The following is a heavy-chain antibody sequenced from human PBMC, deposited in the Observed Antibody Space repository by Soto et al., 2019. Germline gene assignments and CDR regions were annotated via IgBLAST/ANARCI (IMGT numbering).Heavy chain of an antibody. CDR2: ISGSGGST. D-gene: IGHD6-13*01. CDR1: GFTFSSYA. CDR3: AKSIAAAGPYYYGMDV. V-gene: IGHV3-23*01. Sequence: EVQLLESGGGLVQPRGSLRLSCAASGFTFSSYAMSWVRQAPGKGLEWVSAISGSGGSTYYADSVKGRFTISRDNSKNTLYLQMNSLRAEDTAVYYCAKSIAAAGPYYYGMDVWGQGTTVTVSS. J-gene: IGHJ6*02.